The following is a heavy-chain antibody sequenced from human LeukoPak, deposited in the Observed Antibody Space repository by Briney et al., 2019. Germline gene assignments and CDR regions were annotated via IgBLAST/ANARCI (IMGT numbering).Heavy chain of an antibody. CDR3: ATQRGSYRWGTDFDY. D-gene: IGHD3-16*01. Sequence: ASVNVSCKASGYSFTGYYMYWVRQAPGQGLEWMGWINPNSGDTKYAQKFQGRVTMTRDTSISTAYMELSRLRSDDTAVYYCATQRGSYRWGTDFDYWGQGTLVTVSS. J-gene: IGHJ4*02. V-gene: IGHV1-2*02. CDR1: GYSFTGYY. CDR2: INPNSGDT.